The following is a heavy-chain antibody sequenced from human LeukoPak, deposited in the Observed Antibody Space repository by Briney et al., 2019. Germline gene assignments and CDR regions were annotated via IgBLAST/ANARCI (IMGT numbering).Heavy chain of an antibody. CDR3: ARGPQIQLWFNWFDP. Sequence: GGSLRLSCAASGFTFSDYYMSWIRQDPGKGLEWVSYISCGSSTIYYADSVKGRFTISRDNAKNSLYLQMSSLRAEDTAVYYCARGPQIQLWFNWFDPWGQGTLVTVSS. V-gene: IGHV3-11*04. D-gene: IGHD5-18*01. J-gene: IGHJ5*02. CDR1: GFTFSDYY. CDR2: ISCGSSTI.